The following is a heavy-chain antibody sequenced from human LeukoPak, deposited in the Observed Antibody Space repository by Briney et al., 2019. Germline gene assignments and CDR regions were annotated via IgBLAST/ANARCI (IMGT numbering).Heavy chain of an antibody. D-gene: IGHD3-10*01. CDR3: AKNIWFGESSDAFHI. CDR1: GYTFTGYY. Sequence: ASVKVSCKASGYTFTGYYMHWVRQAPGQGLEWMGWINPNSGGTNYAQKFQGRVTMTRDTSISIAHMELSRLRSDDTAVYYCAKNIWFGESSDAFHIWGRGTMVTVSS. V-gene: IGHV1-2*02. CDR2: INPNSGGT. J-gene: IGHJ3*02.